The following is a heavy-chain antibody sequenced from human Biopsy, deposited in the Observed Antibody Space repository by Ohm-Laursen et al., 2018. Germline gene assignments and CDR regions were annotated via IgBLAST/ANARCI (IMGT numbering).Heavy chain of an antibody. V-gene: IGHV3-33*08. D-gene: IGHD3-22*01. Sequence: SLRLSCAASGFTFSIYGMHRVRQAPGKGLEWVAVIWYDGSNKYYADSVKGRFTISRGDPKNTLYLQMNSLRAEDTAVYYCAREGDDSSGYTPHYFDYWGQGTLVTVSS. CDR1: GFTFSIYG. J-gene: IGHJ4*02. CDR3: AREGDDSSGYTPHYFDY. CDR2: IWYDGSNK.